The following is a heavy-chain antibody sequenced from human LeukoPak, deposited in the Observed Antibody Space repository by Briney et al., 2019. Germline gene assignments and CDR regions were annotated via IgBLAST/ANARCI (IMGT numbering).Heavy chain of an antibody. Sequence: GGSLRLSCAASGFTFSSYGMHWVRQAPGKGLEWVAFIRNDGSNKYYADSVKGRFAISRDNSKNTLYLQMNSLRAEDTAVYYCAKAGTYYYGSGSYLGYWGQGTLVTVSS. CDR3: AKAGTYYYGSGSYLGY. V-gene: IGHV3-30*02. D-gene: IGHD3-10*01. J-gene: IGHJ4*02. CDR1: GFTFSSYG. CDR2: IRNDGSNK.